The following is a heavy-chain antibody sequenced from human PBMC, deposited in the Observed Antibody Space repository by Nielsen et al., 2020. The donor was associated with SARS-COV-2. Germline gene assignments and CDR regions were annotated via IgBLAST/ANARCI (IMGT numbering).Heavy chain of an antibody. CDR1: GFTFSKAW. J-gene: IGHJ4*02. CDR3: TTGPAPRGFGY. CDR2: IKSRPVGGTT. D-gene: IGHD3-10*01. V-gene: IGHV3-15*01. Sequence: GGSLRLSCVVSGFTFSKAWMSWVRQAPGKGLEWVGRIKSRPVGGTTDFAAPVKDRFTISRDDSKNTLYLQMNSLKTEDTAFYYCTTGPAPRGFGYWGQGTLVTVSS.